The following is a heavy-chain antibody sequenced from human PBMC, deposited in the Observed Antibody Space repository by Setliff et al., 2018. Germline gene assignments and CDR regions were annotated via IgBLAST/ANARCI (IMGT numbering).Heavy chain of an antibody. Sequence: GPLRLSCVATGFSFRNCWASWVRQAPGKGPEWLASINPGGSETYYVDSARGRFTISRDNARNSLSLQMNSLRTEDTAVYYCFGAGTCSYWGQGTLVTVSS. CDR3: FGAGTCSY. J-gene: IGHJ4*02. CDR1: GFSFRNCW. CDR2: INPGGSET. D-gene: IGHD3-10*01. V-gene: IGHV3-7*01.